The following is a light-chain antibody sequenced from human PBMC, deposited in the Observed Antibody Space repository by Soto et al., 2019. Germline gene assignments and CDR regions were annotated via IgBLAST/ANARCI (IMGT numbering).Light chain of an antibody. J-gene: IGLJ3*02. CDR2: STN. Sequence: QSVLTQLPSASGTPGQRVTISCSGSSSNIGSHTVNWYQQLPGTAPKLLIYSTNQRPSGVPDRFSGSKSGTSASLAISGLQSEDEADYYCTTWDDSLNGWVFGGGTKLTVL. CDR1: SSNIGSHT. V-gene: IGLV1-44*01. CDR3: TTWDDSLNGWV.